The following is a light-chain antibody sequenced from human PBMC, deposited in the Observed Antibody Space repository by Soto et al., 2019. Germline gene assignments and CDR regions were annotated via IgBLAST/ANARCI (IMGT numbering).Light chain of an antibody. V-gene: IGKV3-11*01. Sequence: EIVLTQSPATLSLSPGERATLSCRASQSIGTYFAWYQQRPGQAPRLLIYDASNRATDIPARFSGSGSGTDFTLTISSLEPEDFAVYYCQHRSNWPLATFGQGTKLEI. J-gene: IGKJ2*01. CDR1: QSIGTY. CDR3: QHRSNWPLAT. CDR2: DAS.